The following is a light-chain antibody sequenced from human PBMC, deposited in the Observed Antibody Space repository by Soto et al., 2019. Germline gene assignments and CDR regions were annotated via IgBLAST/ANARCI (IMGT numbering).Light chain of an antibody. CDR2: GAS. CDR1: QSVSATY. CDR3: QQYGSSPRIS. V-gene: IGKV3-20*01. Sequence: EIVLTQSPGTLSLSPGERATLSCRASQSVSATYLAWYQQKPGQAPRLLIYGASTRAKGIPDRFSGSGSGTDFTLTISRLEPEDFAVYYCQQYGSSPRISFGPGTKVDSK. J-gene: IGKJ3*01.